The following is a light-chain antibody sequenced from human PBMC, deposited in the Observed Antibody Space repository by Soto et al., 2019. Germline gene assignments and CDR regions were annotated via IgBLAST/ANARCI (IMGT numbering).Light chain of an antibody. J-gene: IGKJ5*01. CDR1: QRVSSY. CDR3: QQRNNWRGVT. V-gene: IGKV3-11*01. Sequence: EILLTQSSATLSFSPGQRPTLSGRASQRVSSYLAWYQQKPGQAPRLIIYDASNRATGIPARFSGSGSGTDFTLTISSLEPEDFAVYYGQQRNNWRGVTFGQGTRLDIK. CDR2: DAS.